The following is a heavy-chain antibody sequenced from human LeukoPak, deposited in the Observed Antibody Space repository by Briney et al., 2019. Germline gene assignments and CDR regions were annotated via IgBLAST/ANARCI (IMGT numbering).Heavy chain of an antibody. CDR2: IYYSGST. Sequence: SETLSLTCTVSGVSISSYSWNWIRQPPGKGLEWIGYIYYSGSTNYNPSLKSRVTISLDTSKNQFSLRLSSVTAADTAVYYCARRVATSSDPNSAALNWFDPWGQGTLVTVSS. J-gene: IGHJ5*02. D-gene: IGHD5-12*01. V-gene: IGHV4-59*08. CDR1: GVSISSYS. CDR3: ARRVATSSDPNSAALNWFDP.